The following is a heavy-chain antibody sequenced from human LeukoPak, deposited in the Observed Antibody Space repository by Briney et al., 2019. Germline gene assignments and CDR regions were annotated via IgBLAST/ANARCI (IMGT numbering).Heavy chain of an antibody. D-gene: IGHD6-13*01. CDR1: GYTFTSYG. Sequence: ASVKVSCKASGYTFTSYGISWVRQAPGQGLEWMGWISAYNGNTNYAQKLQGRVTMTTDTSASTAYMELRSLRSDDTAVYYCARDQGYSSSWNFDYWGQGTLVTVSS. CDR3: ARDQGYSSSWNFDY. J-gene: IGHJ4*02. CDR2: ISAYNGNT. V-gene: IGHV1-18*04.